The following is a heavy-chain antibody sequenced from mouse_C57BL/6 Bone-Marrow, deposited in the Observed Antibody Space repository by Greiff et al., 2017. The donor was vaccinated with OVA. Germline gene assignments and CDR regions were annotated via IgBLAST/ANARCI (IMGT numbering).Heavy chain of an antibody. V-gene: IGHV14-3*01. J-gene: IGHJ4*01. D-gene: IGHD1-1*01. Sequence: EVKLVESVAELVRPGASVKLSCTASGFNIKNTYMHWVKQRPEQGLEWIGRIDPANGNTKYVPKFQGKATITADTSSNTAYLQLSSLTSEDTAIYYCAMGFITTVVATDYAMDYWGQGTSVTVSS. CDR2: IDPANGNT. CDR3: AMGFITTVVATDYAMDY. CDR1: GFNIKNTY.